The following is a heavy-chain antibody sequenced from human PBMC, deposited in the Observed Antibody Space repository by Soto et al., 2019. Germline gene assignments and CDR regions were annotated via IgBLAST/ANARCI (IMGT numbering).Heavy chain of an antibody. Sequence: GGSLRLSCAASGFTFSSYAMRWVRHAPGKGLEWVSAISGSGGSTYYADSVKGRFTISRDNSKNTLYLQMNSLRAEDTAVYYCAKVKRVVVAATLLDYWGQGTLVTVSS. J-gene: IGHJ4*02. CDR1: GFTFSSYA. CDR2: ISGSGGST. D-gene: IGHD2-15*01. V-gene: IGHV3-23*01. CDR3: AKVKRVVVAATLLDY.